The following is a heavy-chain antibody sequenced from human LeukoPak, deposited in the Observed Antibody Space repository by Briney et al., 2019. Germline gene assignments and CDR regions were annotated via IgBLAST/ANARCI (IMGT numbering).Heavy chain of an antibody. CDR2: INPNSGDT. CDR3: ARGSALQGTRFPFAY. Sequence: ASVKVSCKSSGYTFTDYYTHWVRQAPGQRLEWMGWINPNSGDTKYAQKFQDRVTMTRDMSISTAYVELSVLTSDDTAVYYCARGSALQGTRFPFAYWGQGTLVTVSS. V-gene: IGHV1-2*02. CDR1: GYTFTDYY. J-gene: IGHJ4*02. D-gene: IGHD1-7*01.